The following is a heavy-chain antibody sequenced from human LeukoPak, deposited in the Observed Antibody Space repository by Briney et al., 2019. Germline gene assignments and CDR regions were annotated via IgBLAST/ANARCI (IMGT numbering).Heavy chain of an antibody. CDR2: ILYDVNKK. J-gene: IGHJ4*02. CDR3: AKLLLETGGIGEEFDY. D-gene: IGHD1-26*01. Sequence: AGGSLRLACAASGFTFSSYAMCWVRQAPGKGLEWVACILYDVNKKYYADSVKGRFTIARDNSRNTVYLQMNRLTSEDTAVYYCAKLLLETGGIGEEFDYWGQGTLVTVSS. CDR1: GFTFSSYA. V-gene: IGHV3-30*02.